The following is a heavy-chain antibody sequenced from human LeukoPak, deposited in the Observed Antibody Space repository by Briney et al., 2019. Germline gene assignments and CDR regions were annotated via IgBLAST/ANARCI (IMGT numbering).Heavy chain of an antibody. Sequence: GGSLRLSCAASGFTFSSYAMSWVRQAPGKGLKWVSAISGSGGSTYYADSVKGRFTISRDNSKNTLYLQMNSLRAEDTAVYYCAKQRIDYYDSSGYRYWGQGTLVTVSS. V-gene: IGHV3-23*01. CDR3: AKQRIDYYDSSGYRY. CDR1: GFTFSSYA. CDR2: ISGSGGST. J-gene: IGHJ4*02. D-gene: IGHD3-22*01.